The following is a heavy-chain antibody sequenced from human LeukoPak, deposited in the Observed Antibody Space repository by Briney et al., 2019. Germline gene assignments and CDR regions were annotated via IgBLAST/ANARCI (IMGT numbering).Heavy chain of an antibody. CDR2: IYYSGST. Sequence: SETLSLTCAVSGYSISSGYYWGWIRQPPRTGLEWIGSIYYSGSTYYNPSLKSRVTISVDTSKNQFSLKVSSVTAADTAVYYCARRGGDYSIDCWGQGTLVTVSS. V-gene: IGHV4-38-2*01. CDR3: ARRGGDYSIDC. D-gene: IGHD4-17*01. CDR1: GYSISSGYY. J-gene: IGHJ4*02.